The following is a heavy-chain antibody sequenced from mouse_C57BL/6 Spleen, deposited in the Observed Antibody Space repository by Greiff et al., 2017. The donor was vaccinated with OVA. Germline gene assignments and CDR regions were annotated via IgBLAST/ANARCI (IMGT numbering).Heavy chain of an antibody. Sequence: VQGVESGPELVKPGASVKISCKASGYAFSSSWMNWVKQRPGKGLEWIGRIYPGDGDTNYNGKFKGKATLTADKSSSTAYMQLSSLTSEDSAVYFCARYYGSLYWYFDVWGTGTTVTVSS. CDR2: IYPGDGDT. J-gene: IGHJ1*03. D-gene: IGHD1-1*01. V-gene: IGHV1-82*01. CDR3: ARYYGSLYWYFDV. CDR1: GYAFSSSW.